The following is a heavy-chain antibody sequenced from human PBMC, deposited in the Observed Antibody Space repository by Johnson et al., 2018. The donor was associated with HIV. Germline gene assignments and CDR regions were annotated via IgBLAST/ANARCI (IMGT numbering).Heavy chain of an antibody. Sequence: VQLVESGGGLVQPGGSLRLSCAASGFTVSSNYMSWVRQAPGKGLEWVSVIYSGGSTYYADSVKGRFTISRDNSKNTLYLQMNSLRAEDTAVYYCAKDGAYSIPWGAFDIWGQGTMVTVSS. CDR1: GFTVSSNY. J-gene: IGHJ3*02. V-gene: IGHV3-66*02. CDR2: IYSGGST. D-gene: IGHD3-16*01. CDR3: AKDGAYSIPWGAFDI.